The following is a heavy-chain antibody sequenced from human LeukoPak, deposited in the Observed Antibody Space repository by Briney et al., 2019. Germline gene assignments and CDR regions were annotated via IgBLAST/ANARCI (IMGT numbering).Heavy chain of an antibody. CDR2: INTDGSST. V-gene: IGHV3-74*01. D-gene: IGHD1-26*01. CDR1: GFTFSSYW. Sequence: RPGGSLRLSCAASGFTFSSYWMHWVRQAPGMGLVWVSRINTDGSSTSYADSVKGRFTISRDSAKNTLYLQMGSLRTEDMAVYYCVRTSGSLDCWGQGTLVTVSS. J-gene: IGHJ4*02. CDR3: VRTSGSLDC.